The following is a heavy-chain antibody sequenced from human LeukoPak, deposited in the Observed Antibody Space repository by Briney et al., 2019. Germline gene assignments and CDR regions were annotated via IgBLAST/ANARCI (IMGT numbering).Heavy chain of an antibody. J-gene: IGHJ4*02. Sequence: PGGSLRLSCAASGFTFSSYWTSWVRQAPGKGLEWVANIKQDGSEKYYVDSVKGRFTISRDNAKNSLYLQMNSLRAEDTAVYYCARVRWFGEGLDYWGQGTLVTVSS. CDR3: ARVRWFGEGLDY. CDR1: GFTFSSYW. CDR2: IKQDGSEK. V-gene: IGHV3-7*01. D-gene: IGHD3-10*01.